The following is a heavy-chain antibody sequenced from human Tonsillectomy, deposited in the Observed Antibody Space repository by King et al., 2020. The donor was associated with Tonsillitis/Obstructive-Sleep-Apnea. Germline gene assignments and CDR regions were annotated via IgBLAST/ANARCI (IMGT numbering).Heavy chain of an antibody. V-gene: IGHV3-74*01. CDR1: GFTFSSYW. CDR3: ARKWGGVGYCTNGGCHDAFDI. Sequence: VQLVESGGGLVQPGGSLRLSCAASGFTFSSYWMHWVRQAPGKGLVWVSRINSDGSSTSYADSVKGRFTISRDNAKNTLYLQMNSLRADDTAVYYCARKWGGVGYCTNGGCHDAFDIWGQGTMVTVSS. D-gene: IGHD2-8*01. J-gene: IGHJ3*02. CDR2: INSDGSST.